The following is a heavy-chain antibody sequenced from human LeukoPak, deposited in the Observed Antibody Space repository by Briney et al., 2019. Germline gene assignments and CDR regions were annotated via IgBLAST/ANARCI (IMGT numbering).Heavy chain of an antibody. Sequence: SETLSLTCAVYGGSFSGYYWSWIRQPPGKGLEWIGEINHSGSTNYNPSLKSRVTISVDTSKNQFSLKLSSVTAADTAVYYCARALPRITIFGVDLLGGYRAFDIWGQGTMVTVSS. CDR1: GGSFSGYY. V-gene: IGHV4-34*01. J-gene: IGHJ3*02. CDR2: INHSGST. D-gene: IGHD3-3*01. CDR3: ARALPRITIFGVDLLGGYRAFDI.